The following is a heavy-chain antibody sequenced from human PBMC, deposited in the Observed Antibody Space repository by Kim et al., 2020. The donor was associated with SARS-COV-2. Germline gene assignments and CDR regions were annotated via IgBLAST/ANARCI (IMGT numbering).Heavy chain of an antibody. V-gene: IGHV3-9*01. Sequence: YTDTVKGRFTISRDYAKNSLYLQMNSLRAEDTALYYCAKGICITNYCTDCWGQGTLVTVSS. J-gene: IGHJ4*02. D-gene: IGHD3-3*01. CDR3: AKGICITNYCTDC.